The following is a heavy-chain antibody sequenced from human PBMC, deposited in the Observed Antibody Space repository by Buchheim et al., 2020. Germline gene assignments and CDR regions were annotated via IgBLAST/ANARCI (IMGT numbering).Heavy chain of an antibody. J-gene: IGHJ6*02. CDR2: ISGSGGST. V-gene: IGHV3-23*01. Sequence: EVQLLESGGGLVQPGGSLRLSCAASGFTFSSYAMSWVRQAPGKGLEWVSAISGSGGSTYYADSVKGRFTISRDNSTNTLYLQMNSLRAEDTAVYYCAKVEVLLWFGEYPTGGMDVWGQGTT. D-gene: IGHD3-10*01. CDR1: GFTFSSYA. CDR3: AKVEVLLWFGEYPTGGMDV.